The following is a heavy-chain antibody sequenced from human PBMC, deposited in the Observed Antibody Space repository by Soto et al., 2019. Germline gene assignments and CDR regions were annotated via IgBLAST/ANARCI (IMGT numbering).Heavy chain of an antibody. V-gene: IGHV1-18*01. J-gene: IGHJ4*02. D-gene: IGHD3-22*01. CDR1: GYTFSSYG. CDR2: ITAYNGNT. CDR3: ARDSFSGRYYDRCGYGVDY. Sequence: QVQLVQSGAEVKKPGASVKVSCKVSGYTFSSYGISWVRQAPGQGLEWMGWITAYNGNTNYAQNFQGRVTMTTDTSTSTASMELRRLRSDDTAVYYCARDSFSGRYYDRCGYGVDYWGQGTLVTVSS.